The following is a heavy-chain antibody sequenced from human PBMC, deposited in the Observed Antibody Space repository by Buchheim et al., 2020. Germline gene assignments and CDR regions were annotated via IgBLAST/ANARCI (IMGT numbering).Heavy chain of an antibody. CDR1: GFTFSSYS. CDR3: ARGVKVAVAGDVYYYYGMDV. V-gene: IGHV3-21*01. D-gene: IGHD6-19*01. J-gene: IGHJ6*02. CDR2: ISSSSSYI. Sequence: EVQLVESGGGLVKPGGSLRLSCAASGFTFSSYSMNWVRQAPGKGLEWVSSISSSSSYIYYADSVKGRFTISRDNAKNSLYLQMNSLRAEDTAVYYCARGVKVAVAGDVYYYYGMDVWGQGTT.